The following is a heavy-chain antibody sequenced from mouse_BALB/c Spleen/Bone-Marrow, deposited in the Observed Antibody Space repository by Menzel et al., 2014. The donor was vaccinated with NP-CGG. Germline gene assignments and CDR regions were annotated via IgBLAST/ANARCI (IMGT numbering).Heavy chain of an antibody. V-gene: IGHV3-6*02. CDR2: ISYDGSN. CDR1: GYSITSGYY. D-gene: IGHD1-2*01. J-gene: IGHJ3*01. Sequence: VQLKQSGPGLVKPSQSLSLTCSVTGYSITSGYYWNWIRQFPGNKLERMGYISYDGSNNYNPSLNNRISFTRDTSKNQFFLKLNSVTTEDIATYSCASGYYGGSFAYWGQGTLVTVSA. CDR3: ASGYYGGSFAY.